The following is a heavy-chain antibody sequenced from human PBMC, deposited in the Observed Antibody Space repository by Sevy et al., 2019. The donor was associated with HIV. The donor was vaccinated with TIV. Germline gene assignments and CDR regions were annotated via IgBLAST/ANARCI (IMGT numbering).Heavy chain of an antibody. V-gene: IGHV3-7*03. CDR1: GFTFDNYW. CDR3: ARVDYPYDY. CDR2: IKQDGSEK. D-gene: IGHD3-9*01. J-gene: IGHJ4*02. Sequence: GGSLRLSCAASGFTFDNYWMSWVRQAPGKGLEWLANIKQDGSEKYYVDSVKGRFTISRDNAKNPVYLQMNSLRAEDTAVYYCARVDYPYDYWGQGTLVTVSS.